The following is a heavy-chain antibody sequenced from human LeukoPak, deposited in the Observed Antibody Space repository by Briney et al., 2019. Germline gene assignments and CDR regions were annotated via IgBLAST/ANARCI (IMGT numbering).Heavy chain of an antibody. J-gene: IGHJ4*02. V-gene: IGHV3-15*01. D-gene: IGHD6-19*01. CDR1: GFTFTNAW. CDR2: IKIKTEGGTT. Sequence: GGSLRLSCAASGFTFTNAWMSWVRQAPGKGLEWVGRIKIKTEGGTTDYAAPGEGRFSIPRDDSKKTLCLQMNSLKREDTSVDYCTSQYTSGWYGPFDYWGQGTLVTVSS. CDR3: TSQYTSGWYGPFDY.